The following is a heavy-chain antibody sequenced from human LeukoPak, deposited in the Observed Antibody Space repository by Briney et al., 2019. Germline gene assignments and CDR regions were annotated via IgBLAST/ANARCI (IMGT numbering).Heavy chain of an antibody. V-gene: IGHV3-7*01. Sequence: PGGSLRLSCAASGFTFDDYAMHWVRQAPGKGLEWVANIKQDGSAKDYVDSVKGRFTISRENAKNSLYLQMNSLRVDDTAIYYCARVYQSTSGRAIDYWGQGTLVTVSS. CDR3: ARVYQSTSGRAIDY. CDR1: GFTFDDYA. CDR2: IKQDGSAK. D-gene: IGHD2-2*01. J-gene: IGHJ4*02.